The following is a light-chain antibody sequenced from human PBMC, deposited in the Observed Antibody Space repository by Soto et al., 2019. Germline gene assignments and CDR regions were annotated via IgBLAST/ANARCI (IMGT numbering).Light chain of an antibody. CDR2: VNSDGSH. J-gene: IGLJ1*01. CDR3: QTWGTGIRV. CDR1: SGHSNYA. V-gene: IGLV4-69*01. Sequence: QLVLTQSPSASASLGASVKLTCTLSSGHSNYAIAWHQQQPEKGPRYLMKVNSDGSHRKGDGIPDRFSGSSSGAQRYLTISSLQSEAEADYYCQTWGTGIRVFGTGTKLTVL.